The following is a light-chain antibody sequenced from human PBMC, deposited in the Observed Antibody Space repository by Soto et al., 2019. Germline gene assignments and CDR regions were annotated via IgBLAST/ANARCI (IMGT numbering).Light chain of an antibody. Sequence: QAVVTQPPSASGTPGQRVTISCSGSSSNIGSNYVYWYQQLPGTAPKLLIYSNHQRPSGVPDRFSGSKSGTSASLAISGLRSEDEADYYCAAWDGSLTGYVFGTGTKLTVL. CDR2: SNH. J-gene: IGLJ1*01. CDR3: AAWDGSLTGYV. V-gene: IGLV1-47*02. CDR1: SSNIGSNY.